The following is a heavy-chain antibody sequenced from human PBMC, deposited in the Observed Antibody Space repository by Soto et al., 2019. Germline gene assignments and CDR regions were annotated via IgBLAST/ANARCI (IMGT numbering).Heavy chain of an antibody. D-gene: IGHD6-19*01. V-gene: IGHV3-7*01. J-gene: IGHJ3*02. CDR1: GVTSSSFW. Sequence: GGPMRLSCGAAGVTSSSFWMSWVSQAPGKGLEWVANIKQDGSEKYYVDSVKGRFTISRDNAKNSLYLQMNSLRAEDTAVYYCARDRSGWYDAFDIWGQGTMVTVSS. CDR2: IKQDGSEK. CDR3: ARDRSGWYDAFDI.